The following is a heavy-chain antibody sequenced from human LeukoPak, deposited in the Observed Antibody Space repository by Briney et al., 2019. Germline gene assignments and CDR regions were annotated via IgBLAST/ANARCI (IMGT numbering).Heavy chain of an antibody. CDR2: IYSGGST. CDR3: ARRRPSNWSFDY. Sequence: GGSLRLSCAASGFTFSSYGMRWVRQAPGKGLEWVSIIYSGGSTYYADSVKGRFTISRDNSKNTLYLQMNSLRAEDTAVYYCARRRPSNWSFDYWGQGTLVTVSS. J-gene: IGHJ4*02. D-gene: IGHD6-13*01. CDR1: GFTFSSYG. V-gene: IGHV3-53*01.